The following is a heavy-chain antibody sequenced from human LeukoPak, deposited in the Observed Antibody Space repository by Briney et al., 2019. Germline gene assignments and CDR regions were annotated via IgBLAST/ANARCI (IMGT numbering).Heavy chain of an antibody. D-gene: IGHD7-27*01. CDR2: IYYSGST. J-gene: IGHJ4*02. CDR1: GDSINSSDYY. CDR3: ARHGNWDPFDY. V-gene: IGHV4-39*01. Sequence: SETQSLTCTVSGDSINSSDYYWAWIRQPPGEGLEWIGTIYYSGSTYYKSSLKSRLTISVDSSKNQFSLKMISVTAADTGVYYCARHGNWDPFDYWGQGALVTVSS.